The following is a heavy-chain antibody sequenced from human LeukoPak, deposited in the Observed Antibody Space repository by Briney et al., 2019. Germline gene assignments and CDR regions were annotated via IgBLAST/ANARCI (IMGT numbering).Heavy chain of an antibody. J-gene: IGHJ3*02. CDR3: ARDSPQTGTTPNAFDI. Sequence: GGSLRLSCAASGFPFSSYNINWVRQAPGKGLGWISYISSSSDTIYYADSVKGRFTISRDNSKNTLYLQMNSLRAEDTAVYYCARDSPQTGTTPNAFDIWGQGTMVTVSS. CDR1: GFPFSSYN. D-gene: IGHD1-7*01. CDR2: ISSSSDTI. V-gene: IGHV3-48*01.